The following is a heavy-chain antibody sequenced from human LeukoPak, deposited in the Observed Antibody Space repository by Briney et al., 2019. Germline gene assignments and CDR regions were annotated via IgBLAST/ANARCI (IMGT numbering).Heavy chain of an antibody. J-gene: IGHJ6*03. V-gene: IGHV1-69*05. CDR3: ATHIVVVEPGLYYYYMDV. D-gene: IGHD2-2*01. Sequence: GASVKVSCKASGCTFSSYAISWVRQAPGQGLEWMGGITHKFGTENYAQKFQGRVAITTDESTSTAYVELSSLRSEDTAVYYCATHIVVVEPGLYYYYMDVWGKGTTVTVSS. CDR2: ITHKFGTE. CDR1: GCTFSSYA.